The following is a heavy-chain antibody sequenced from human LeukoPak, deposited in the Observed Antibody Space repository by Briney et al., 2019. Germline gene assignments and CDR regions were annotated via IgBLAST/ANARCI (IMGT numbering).Heavy chain of an antibody. D-gene: IGHD6-6*01. Sequence: SETLSLTCTVSGGSISSSSYYWGWIRQPPGKGLEWIGSFNHRGSTYFKPSLKSRVTISLDASKNQFSLKLSSVTAADTAVYYCARDSASSAGNYFDPWGQGTLVMVSS. J-gene: IGHJ5*02. V-gene: IGHV4-39*07. CDR3: ARDSASSAGNYFDP. CDR2: FNHRGST. CDR1: GGSISSSSYY.